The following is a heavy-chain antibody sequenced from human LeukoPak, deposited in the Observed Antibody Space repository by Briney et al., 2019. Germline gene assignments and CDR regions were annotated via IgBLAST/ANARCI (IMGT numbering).Heavy chain of an antibody. V-gene: IGHV3-30*03. J-gene: IGHJ4*02. CDR1: GFTFSSYG. CDR3: AREQGYYSVPGY. D-gene: IGHD3-22*01. Sequence: GGSLRLSCAASGFTFSSYGMHWVRQAPGKGLEWVAVISYDGSNKYYADSVKGRFTISRDNAKNTLYLQMNSLRAEDTAVYYCAREQGYYSVPGYWGQGTLVTVSS. CDR2: ISYDGSNK.